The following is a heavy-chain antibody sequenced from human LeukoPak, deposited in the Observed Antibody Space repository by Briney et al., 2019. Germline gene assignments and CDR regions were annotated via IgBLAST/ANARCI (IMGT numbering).Heavy chain of an antibody. J-gene: IGHJ4*02. CDR1: GGTFSSYA. Sequence: SVKVSCKASGGTFSSYAISWVRQAPGQGLEWMGRIIPIFGTANYAQKFQGRVTITTDESTSTAYMELSSLGSEDTAVYYCARDASAYYYDSSGYRFDYWGQGTLVTVSS. CDR3: ARDASAYYYDSSGYRFDY. D-gene: IGHD3-22*01. V-gene: IGHV1-69*05. CDR2: IIPIFGTA.